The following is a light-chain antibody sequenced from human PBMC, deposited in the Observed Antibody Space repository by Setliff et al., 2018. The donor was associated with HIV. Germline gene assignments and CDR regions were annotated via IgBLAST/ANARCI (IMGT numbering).Light chain of an antibody. CDR1: SSDVGAYKY. CDR3: SSYTSSSIVV. J-gene: IGLJ2*01. CDR2: DVR. Sequence: QSALTQPASVSGSPGQSITISCTGTSSDVGAYKYVSWYQQHPGKAPKLMIYDVRHRPSGVSNRFSGSKSCNTASLTISGLQTDDEADYFCSSYTSSSIVVFGGGTKVTVL. V-gene: IGLV2-14*03.